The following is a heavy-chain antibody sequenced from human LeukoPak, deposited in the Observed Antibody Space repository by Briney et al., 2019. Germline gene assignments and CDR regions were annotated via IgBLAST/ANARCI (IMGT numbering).Heavy chain of an antibody. CDR2: IYYSGST. CDR1: GGSISSYY. V-gene: IGHV4-59*08. CDR3: ARTNSSSSLYHLDY. D-gene: IGHD6-6*01. Sequence: ASETLSLTCTVSGGSISSYYWSWIRQPPGKGLEWIGYIYYSGSTNYNPSLKSRVTISVDTSKNQFSLKLSSVTVADTAVYYCARTNSSSSLYHLDYWGQGTLVTVSS. J-gene: IGHJ4*02.